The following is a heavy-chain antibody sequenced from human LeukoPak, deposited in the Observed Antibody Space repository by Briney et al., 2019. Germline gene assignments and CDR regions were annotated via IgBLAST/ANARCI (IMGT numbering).Heavy chain of an antibody. D-gene: IGHD2-15*01. J-gene: IGHJ5*02. V-gene: IGHV4-61*02. CDR3: ARSHRSRYCSGGSCYPVGWFDP. CDR2: IYTSGST. Sequence: PSQTLSLTCTVSVGSISSGSYYWSWIRQPAGKGLEWIGRIYTSGSTNYNPSLKSRVTISVDTSKNQFSLKLSSVTAADTAVYYCARSHRSRYCSGGSCYPVGWFDPWGQGTLVTVSS. CDR1: VGSISSGSYY.